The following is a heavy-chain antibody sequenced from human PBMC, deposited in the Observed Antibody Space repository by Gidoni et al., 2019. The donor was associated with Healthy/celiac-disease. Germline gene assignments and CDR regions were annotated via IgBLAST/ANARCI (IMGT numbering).Heavy chain of an antibody. CDR2: IYSGGST. CDR1: GFTVRSNY. Sequence: EVQLVEAGGGWVQPGGSRRLSWAASGFTVRSNYMSWVRQAPGKGLEWVSVIYSGGSTYYADSVKGRFTISRDNSKNTLYLQMNSLRAEDTAVYYCARGGAFDIWGQGTMVTVSS. CDR3: ARGGAFDI. V-gene: IGHV3-66*02. D-gene: IGHD3-16*01. J-gene: IGHJ3*02.